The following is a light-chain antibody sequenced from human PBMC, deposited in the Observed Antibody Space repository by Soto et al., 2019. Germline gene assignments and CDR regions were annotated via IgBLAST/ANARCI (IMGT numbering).Light chain of an antibody. V-gene: IGKV1-5*01. CDR2: AAS. CDR3: QQSYRFPKT. Sequence: DIQMTQSPSTLSASVGDRVTITCRASQSISSWLAWYQQKPGKAPKLLIYAASTLQSGVPSRFSGSGSGTVFTLTIISLQPEDFATYYCQQSYRFPKTFGRGTKVDIK. CDR1: QSISSW. J-gene: IGKJ1*01.